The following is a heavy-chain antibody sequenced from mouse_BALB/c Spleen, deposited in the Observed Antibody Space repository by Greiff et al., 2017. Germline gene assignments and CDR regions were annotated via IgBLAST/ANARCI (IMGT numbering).Heavy chain of an antibody. D-gene: IGHD2-4*01. CDR1: GFTFTSYT. CDR3: ANSRIDYDYSGKNAYYAMDY. J-gene: IGHJ4*01. Sequence: VQLQQSAAELARPGASVKLSCKASGFTFTSYTMHWVKQRPGQGLEWIGYINPSSGYTEYNQKFKDKTTLTADKSSSTAYMQLSSLTSEDAAIYYYANSRIDYDYSGKNAYYAMDYWGQGTSVTVSA. V-gene: IGHV1-4*02. CDR2: INPSSGYT.